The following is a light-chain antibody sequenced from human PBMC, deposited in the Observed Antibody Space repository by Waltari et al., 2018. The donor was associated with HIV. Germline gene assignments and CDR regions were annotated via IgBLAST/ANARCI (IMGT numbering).Light chain of an antibody. Sequence: QSALTQPPSVSGSPGQSVPISCPGTRRDIGTYNRVSWYQQSPGTAPKLMIFDVNKRPSVVPDRFSGSKSGNTASLNISGLQSEDEADYYCTSYTSRNTYVFGTGTKVTVL. CDR1: RRDIGTYNR. CDR2: DVN. V-gene: IGLV2-18*02. J-gene: IGLJ1*01. CDR3: TSYTSRNTYV.